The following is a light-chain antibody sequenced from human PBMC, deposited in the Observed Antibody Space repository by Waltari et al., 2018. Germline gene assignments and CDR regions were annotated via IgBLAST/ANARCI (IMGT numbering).Light chain of an antibody. J-gene: IGLJ2*01. Sequence: NFMLTQPHSVSESPGKTVTISCTRSSGSIDSKYVQWYQQRPGSVPTAVMYEDNQRPSGVPDRFSGSIDRSSNSASLTISGLKTEEEADYYCQSYDSTNGVVFGGGTKLTVL. CDR1: SGSIDSKY. V-gene: IGLV6-57*04. CDR3: QSYDSTNGVV. CDR2: EDN.